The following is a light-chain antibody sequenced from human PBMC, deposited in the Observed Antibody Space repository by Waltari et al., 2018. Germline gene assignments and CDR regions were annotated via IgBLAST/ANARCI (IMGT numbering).Light chain of an antibody. V-gene: IGKV3-11*01. CDR1: QSVGVY. Sequence: EIVLTQSPATLSFYPGESATLSCRASQSVGVYLAVYQQKPGQAPRLIPHDSSNRATGIPGRFGGSESGTEFTLTISSLEPEDGAVYYCQQSKSWPRTFGGGTKVEIK. J-gene: IGKJ4*01. CDR2: DSS. CDR3: QQSKSWPRT.